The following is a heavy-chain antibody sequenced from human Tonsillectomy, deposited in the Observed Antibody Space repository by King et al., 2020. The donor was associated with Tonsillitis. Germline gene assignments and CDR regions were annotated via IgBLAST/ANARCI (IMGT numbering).Heavy chain of an antibody. D-gene: IGHD3-10*01. CDR2: ISWDGGST. V-gene: IGHV3-43*01. Sequence: VQLVESGGVVVQPGGSLRLSCAASGFRFDDYTMHWVRQAPGKGLEWVSLISWDGGSTYYAYSVKGRFTISRNNSKNSLYLQMNSLRTEDTALYYCAKDKAYGWGSWGHGAFDYWGQGTLVTVSS. CDR1: GFRFDDYT. CDR3: AKDKAYGWGSWGHGAFDY. J-gene: IGHJ4*02.